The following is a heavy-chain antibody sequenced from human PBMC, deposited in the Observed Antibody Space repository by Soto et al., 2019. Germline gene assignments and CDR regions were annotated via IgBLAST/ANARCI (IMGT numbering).Heavy chain of an antibody. V-gene: IGHV3-74*01. CDR2: LNPNGTLT. Sequence: EVQLVESGGGLVQPGGSLRLSCAGSGFTFSGYWMHWVRQAPGKGPVWVSRLNPNGTLTTNADSVKGRFTISRDNAKNTVYLQMNSLRADDTDVYYCARGGTSTTYWGPFYNWGQGTLVAVSS. D-gene: IGHD7-27*01. J-gene: IGHJ4*02. CDR1: GFTFSGYW. CDR3: ARGGTSTTYWGPFYN.